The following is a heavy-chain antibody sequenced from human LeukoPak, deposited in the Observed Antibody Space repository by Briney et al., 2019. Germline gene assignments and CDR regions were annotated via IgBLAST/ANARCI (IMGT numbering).Heavy chain of an antibody. D-gene: IGHD4-17*01. J-gene: IGHJ6*02. CDR1: GFTFSSYS. CDR3: ARDNYDYGDYGSYYGMDV. V-gene: IGHV3-21*01. CDR2: ISSSSSYI. Sequence: GGSLRLSCAASGFTFSSYSMNWVRQAPGKELEWVSSISSSSSYIYYADSVKGRFTISRDNAKNSLYPQMNSLRAEDTAVYYCARDNYDYGDYGSYYGMDVWGQGTTVTVSS.